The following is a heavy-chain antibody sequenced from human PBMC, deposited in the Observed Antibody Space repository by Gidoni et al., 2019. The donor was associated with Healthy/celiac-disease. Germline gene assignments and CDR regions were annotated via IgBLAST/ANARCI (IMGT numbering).Heavy chain of an antibody. Sequence: QVQLVESGGGLVKPGGSLRLSCAASGFTFSDYYMSWIRQAPGKGLEWVSYISSSSSYTNYADSVKGRFTISRDNAKNSLYLQMNSLRAEDTAVYYCAREIRFLERNAFDIWGQGTMVTVSS. CDR1: GFTFSDYY. CDR2: ISSSSSYT. D-gene: IGHD3-3*01. V-gene: IGHV3-11*06. J-gene: IGHJ3*02. CDR3: AREIRFLERNAFDI.